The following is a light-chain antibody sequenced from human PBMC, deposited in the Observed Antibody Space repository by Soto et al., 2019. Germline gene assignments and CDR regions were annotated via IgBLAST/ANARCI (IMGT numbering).Light chain of an antibody. CDR3: QQYDTSPPLT. CDR1: QSVTSNY. V-gene: IGKV3-20*01. Sequence: EIVLTQSPGTLSLSPGDRATLSCRASQSVTSNYLAWYQQKPGQAPRLLLYGASRRAIGIPDRFSGSGSGTELTLTISRLEPDDFGVYYCQQYDTSPPLTFGGGTEVQIK. CDR2: GAS. J-gene: IGKJ4*01.